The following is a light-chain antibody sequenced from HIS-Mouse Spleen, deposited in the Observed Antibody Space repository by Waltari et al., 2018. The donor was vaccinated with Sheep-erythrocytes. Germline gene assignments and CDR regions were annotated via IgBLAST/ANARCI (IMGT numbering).Light chain of an antibody. CDR2: DVS. V-gene: IGLV2-11*02. J-gene: IGLJ1*01. CDR3: CSYAGSYNHV. CDR1: SSDVGGYNY. Sequence: QSALTQPRSVSGSPGQSVTIPCTRTSSDVGGYNYVSWYQQHPGKAPKLMIYDVSKRPSGVPDRFSGSKSGNTASLTISGLQAEDEADYYCCSYAGSYNHVFATGTKVTVL.